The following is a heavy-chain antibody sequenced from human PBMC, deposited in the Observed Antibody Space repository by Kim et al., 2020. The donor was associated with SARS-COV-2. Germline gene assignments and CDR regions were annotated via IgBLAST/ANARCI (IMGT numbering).Heavy chain of an antibody. J-gene: IGHJ4*02. D-gene: IGHD3-22*01. CDR3: ARDPTDSSGCYDY. Sequence: AQKFQGRVTMTRATSISTAYMELSRLRSDDTAVYYCARDPTDSSGCYDYWGQGTLVTVSS. V-gene: IGHV1-2*02.